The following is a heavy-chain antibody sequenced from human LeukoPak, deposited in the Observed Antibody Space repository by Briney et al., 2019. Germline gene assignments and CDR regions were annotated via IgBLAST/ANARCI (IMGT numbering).Heavy chain of an antibody. CDR3: VRAWNFREANWFDP. V-gene: IGHV1-8*01. Sequence: ASVKVSCTASGYTFTSYDINWVRQATGQGLEWMGWMNANSGNTGYARKFQGRVTMTRDTSMSTAYMELSSLRSEDTAVYYCVRAWNFREANWFDPWGQGTLVTVSS. J-gene: IGHJ5*02. CDR1: GYTFTSYD. CDR2: MNANSGNT. D-gene: IGHD1-7*01.